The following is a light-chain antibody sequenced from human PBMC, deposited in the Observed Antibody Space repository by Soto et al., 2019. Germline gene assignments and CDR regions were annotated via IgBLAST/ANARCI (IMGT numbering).Light chain of an antibody. Sequence: EIVLTQSPATLSLSPGERATLSCRASQSVSSYLAWYQQKPGQAPRLLIYDASNRATGIPARFSGSGSGTDLTLTISSLEAADFAVYYCQQRSNWPSFGGGTKVEIK. V-gene: IGKV3-11*01. CDR1: QSVSSY. CDR2: DAS. CDR3: QQRSNWPS. J-gene: IGKJ4*01.